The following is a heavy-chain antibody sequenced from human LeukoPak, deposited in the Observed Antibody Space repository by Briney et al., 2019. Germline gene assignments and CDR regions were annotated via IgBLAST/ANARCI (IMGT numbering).Heavy chain of an antibody. D-gene: IGHD3-10*01. CDR2: IRSEAYGGTT. J-gene: IGHJ6*03. Sequence: GGPLRLSCTASGFTFGDYAMSWVRQAPGKGLEWVGFIRSEAYGGTTEYAASVKGRFTISRDDSKSIAYLQMNSLKTEDTAVYYCTREDYYGSGSYWSGVYYYYYYMDVWGKGTTVTISS. CDR3: TREDYYGSGSYWSGVYYYYYYMDV. V-gene: IGHV3-49*04. CDR1: GFTFGDYA.